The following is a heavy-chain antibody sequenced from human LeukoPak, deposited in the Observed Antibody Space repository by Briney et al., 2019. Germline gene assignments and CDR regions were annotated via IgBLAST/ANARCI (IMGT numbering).Heavy chain of an antibody. CDR2: IYYSGST. CDR3: ARHRGSGSYYDPHDF. Sequence: SETLSLTCTVSGGSISSGDYYWSWIRQPPGKGLEWIGYIYYSGSTYYNPSLKSRVTISVDTSKYQFSLNLNSVTAADTAVYYCARHRGSGSYYDPHDFWGQGTLVTVSS. V-gene: IGHV4-30-4*08. D-gene: IGHD1-26*01. CDR1: GGSISSGDYY. J-gene: IGHJ4*02.